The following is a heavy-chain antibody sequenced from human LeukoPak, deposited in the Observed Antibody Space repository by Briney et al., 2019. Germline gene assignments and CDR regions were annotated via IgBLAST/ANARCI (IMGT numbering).Heavy chain of an antibody. Sequence: SVKVSCKASGGTFSRYAISWVRQAPGQGLEWMGGYIPMFGTANYAQNFQNSVTITADESTSTFSMEVSSLRPEDTAVYFCAGASSKWVLSFWGQGTLVTVSS. V-gene: IGHV1-69*01. D-gene: IGHD1-26*01. J-gene: IGHJ4*02. CDR2: YIPMFGTA. CDR3: AGASSKWVLSF. CDR1: GGTFSRYA.